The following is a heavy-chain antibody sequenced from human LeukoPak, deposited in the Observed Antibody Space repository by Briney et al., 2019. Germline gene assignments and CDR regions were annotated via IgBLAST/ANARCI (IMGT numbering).Heavy chain of an antibody. D-gene: IGHD5-18*01. V-gene: IGHV3-23*01. Sequence: GGSLRLSCAASGFTFSDYYMSWIRQAPGKGLEWVSAISGSGGSTYYADSVKGRFTISRDNSKNTLYLQMNSLRAEDTAVYYCAKDSGYSYGYRWFDPWGQGTLVTVSS. CDR1: GFTFSDYY. CDR2: ISGSGGST. CDR3: AKDSGYSYGYRWFDP. J-gene: IGHJ5*02.